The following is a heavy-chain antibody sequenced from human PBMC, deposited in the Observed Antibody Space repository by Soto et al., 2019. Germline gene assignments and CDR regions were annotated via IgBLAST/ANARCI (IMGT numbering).Heavy chain of an antibody. Sequence: EVRLLESGGGLIQPGGSLRLSCAASGFTFSSYVMSWVRQAPGTGLEWVSGINGSGNNTYYADSVKGRFTISRDNYKNTLYLQMTSLKDEDTAEYYCAKDNSPYSGYHSFEYWGEGTLVTVSS. V-gene: IGHV3-23*01. CDR1: GFTFSSYV. CDR3: AKDNSPYSGYHSFEY. J-gene: IGHJ4*02. D-gene: IGHD5-12*01. CDR2: INGSGNNT.